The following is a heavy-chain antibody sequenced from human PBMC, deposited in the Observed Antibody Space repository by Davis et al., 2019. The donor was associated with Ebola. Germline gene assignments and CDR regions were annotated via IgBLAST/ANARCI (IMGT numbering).Heavy chain of an antibody. CDR1: GCTFTGYY. D-gene: IGHD6-6*01. Sequence: AASVKVSCKASGCTFTGYYMHWVRQAPGQGLEWMGWTNPNSGNTGYAQKFQGRVTMTRNTSISTAYMELSSLRSEDTAVYYCAVDSSSSFYYYGMDVWGQGTTVTVSS. CDR3: AVDSSSSFYYYGMDV. V-gene: IGHV1-8*02. CDR2: TNPNSGNT. J-gene: IGHJ6*02.